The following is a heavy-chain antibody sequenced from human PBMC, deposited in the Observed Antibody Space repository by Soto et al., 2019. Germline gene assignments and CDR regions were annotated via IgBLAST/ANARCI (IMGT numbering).Heavy chain of an antibody. Sequence: ASVKVSCKVSGYTLTELSMHWVRQAPGKGLEWMGGFDPEDGETIYAQKFQGRDTMTEDTSTDTAYMELSSLRSEDTAVYYCATDRIAAAGTLLDYWGQGTLVTVSS. CDR3: ATDRIAAAGTLLDY. V-gene: IGHV1-24*01. CDR2: FDPEDGET. J-gene: IGHJ4*02. D-gene: IGHD6-13*01. CDR1: GYTLTELS.